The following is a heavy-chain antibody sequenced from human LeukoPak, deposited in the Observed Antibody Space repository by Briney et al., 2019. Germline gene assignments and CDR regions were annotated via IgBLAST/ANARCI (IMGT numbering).Heavy chain of an antibody. D-gene: IGHD3-10*01. V-gene: IGHV4-39*07. J-gene: IGHJ5*02. CDR2: IYYSGST. CDR3: ARVPQSSRGGWFDP. CDR1: GGSISSSSYY. Sequence: SETLSLTCTVSGGSISSSSYYWGWIRQPPGKGLEWIGSIYYSGSTYYNPSLKSRVTISVDTSRNQFSLKLSSVTAADTAVYYCARVPQSSRGGWFDPWGQGTLVTVSS.